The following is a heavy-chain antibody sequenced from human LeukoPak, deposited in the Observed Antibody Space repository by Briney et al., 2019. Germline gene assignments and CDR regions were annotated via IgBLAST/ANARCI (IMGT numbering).Heavy chain of an antibody. J-gene: IGHJ4*02. CDR3: AKVGGDMTTVTETDYFDY. D-gene: IGHD4-11*01. CDR1: GFSFTNYA. V-gene: IGHV3-23*01. CDR2: ISSRPTNT. Sequence: GGSLRLSCAASGFSFTNYAMSWVRQAPGKGLEWVSAISSRPTNTYYADSMKGRFTISRDNSKNTLSLQMNGLRAEDTAVYYCAKVGGDMTTVTETDYFDYWGQGTLVTVSS.